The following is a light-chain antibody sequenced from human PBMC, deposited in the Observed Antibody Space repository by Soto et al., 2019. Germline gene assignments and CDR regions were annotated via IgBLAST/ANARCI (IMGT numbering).Light chain of an antibody. CDR3: GAWDSSLSAVV. CDR1: SSDVGGYNY. J-gene: IGLJ2*01. Sequence: QSALTQPRSVSGSPGQSVTISCTGTSSDVGGYNYVSWYQQHPGKAPKLMIYDVSKRPSGIPDRFSGSKSGTSATLGITGLQTGDEADYSCGAWDSSLSAVVFGGGTKVTVL. CDR2: DVS. V-gene: IGLV2-11*01.